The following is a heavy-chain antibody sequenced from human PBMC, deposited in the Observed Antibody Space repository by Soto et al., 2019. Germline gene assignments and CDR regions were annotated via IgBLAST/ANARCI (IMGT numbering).Heavy chain of an antibody. CDR3: ARGYASGLPGY. D-gene: IGHD6-19*01. Sequence: PSETLSLTCAVSGGSISSGVYSWNWIRQPPGKGLEWIGYIYDSGNTNFNPSLRSRVSISADRSKNHFSMNLTSVTAADTAVYYCARGYASGLPGYWGQGILVTVSS. J-gene: IGHJ4*02. CDR1: GGSISSGVYS. V-gene: IGHV4-30-2*01. CDR2: IYDSGNT.